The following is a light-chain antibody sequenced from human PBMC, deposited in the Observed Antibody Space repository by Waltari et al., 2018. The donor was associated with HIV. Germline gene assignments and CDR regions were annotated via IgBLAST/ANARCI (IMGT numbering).Light chain of an antibody. J-gene: IGLJ2*01. CDR2: GDR. Sequence: SYVLTQPPSVSVAPGQTARMTCGGNHLGSKRLHWYQQKPCQAPVLVVYGDRDRPSGIPERFSGSNFGNTATLTITRVEAGDEADYYCQVWESSTDDHQVVFGGGTKLTVL. CDR3: QVWESSTDDHQVV. V-gene: IGLV3-21*02. CDR1: HLGSKR.